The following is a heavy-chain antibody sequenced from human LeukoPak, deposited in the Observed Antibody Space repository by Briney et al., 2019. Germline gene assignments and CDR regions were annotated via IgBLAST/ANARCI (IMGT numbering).Heavy chain of an antibody. J-gene: IGHJ5*02. CDR2: ISYSGRA. CDR1: GDPITDYY. Sequence: SETLSLTCTVSGDPITDYYWSWIRQPPGKGLEWIGYISYSGRATYNPSVKSRVTISLATSRTQFSLSLTSVTAAGTAVYYCARVSAGGGSEWVDNWGQGTLVTVSP. D-gene: IGHD1-26*01. CDR3: ARVSAGGGSEWVDN. V-gene: IGHV4-59*01.